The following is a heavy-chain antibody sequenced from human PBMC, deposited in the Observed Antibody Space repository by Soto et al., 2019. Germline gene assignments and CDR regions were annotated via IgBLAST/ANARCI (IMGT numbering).Heavy chain of an antibody. CDR1: GYTFTSYA. J-gene: IGHJ6*02. V-gene: IGHV1-3*01. CDR3: ARDVGVSSSYRMGIYGMDV. Sequence: ASVKVSCKASGYTFTSYAMHWVRQAPGQRLEWMGWINAGNGNTKYSQKFQGRVTITRDTSASTAYMELSSVTAADTAVYYCARDVGVSSSYRMGIYGMDVWGQGTTVTVSS. D-gene: IGHD6-6*01. CDR2: INAGNGNT.